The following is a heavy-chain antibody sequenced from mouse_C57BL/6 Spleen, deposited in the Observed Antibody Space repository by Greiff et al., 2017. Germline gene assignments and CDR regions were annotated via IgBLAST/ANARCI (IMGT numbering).Heavy chain of an antibody. CDR2: LNPGSGGT. D-gene: IGHD1-1*01. CDR3: ALYYGSSYGVRYFDV. Sequence: VQLQPSGAELVRPGTSVKVSCKASGYAFTNYLIEWVKQRPGQGLEWIGELNPGSGGTHYNEKFNGKATLTADKSSSTAYMQLRSLTSEDSAVYFGALYYGSSYGVRYFDVWGTGTTVTVSS. CDR1: GYAFTNYL. J-gene: IGHJ1*03. V-gene: IGHV1-54*01.